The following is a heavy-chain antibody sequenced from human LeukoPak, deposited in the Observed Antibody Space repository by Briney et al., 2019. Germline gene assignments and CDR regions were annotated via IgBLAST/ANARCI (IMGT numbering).Heavy chain of an antibody. Sequence: ASVKVSCKASGYTFTGYYMLWVRQAPGQGLEWMGWMNPNSANTGYAEKFQGRVSMTRNNPISTAYMELSGLRSEDTAVYYCARARTDLESGDLAYAFEIWGQGTMITVSS. CDR2: MNPNSANT. CDR3: ARARTDLESGDLAYAFEI. V-gene: IGHV1-8*02. D-gene: IGHD7-27*01. J-gene: IGHJ3*02. CDR1: GYTFTGYY.